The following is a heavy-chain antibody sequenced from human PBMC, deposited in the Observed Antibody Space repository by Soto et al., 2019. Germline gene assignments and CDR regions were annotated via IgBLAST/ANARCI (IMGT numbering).Heavy chain of an antibody. CDR3: ARDGYCSGGSCYSVPVFDY. CDR2: ISSSSSTI. CDR1: GFTFSSYS. J-gene: IGHJ4*02. D-gene: IGHD2-15*01. Sequence: PGESLKISCAASGFTFSSYSMNWVRQAPGKGLEWVSYISSSSSTIYYADSVKGRFTISRDNAKNSLYLQMNSLRAEDTAVYYCARDGYCSGGSCYSVPVFDYWGQGTLVTVSS. V-gene: IGHV3-48*01.